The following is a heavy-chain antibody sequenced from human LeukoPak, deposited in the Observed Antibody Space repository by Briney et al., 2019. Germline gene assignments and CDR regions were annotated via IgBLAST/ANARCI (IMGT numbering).Heavy chain of an antibody. CDR1: GGTFSSYA. CDR2: IIPILGIA. Sequence: ASVKVSCKASGGTFSSYAISWVRQAPGQGLEWMGRIIPILGIANYAQKFQGRVTITADKSTSTAYMELSSLRSEDTAVYYCAKDPASSSVGDYWGQGTLVTVSS. V-gene: IGHV1-69*04. J-gene: IGHJ4*02. D-gene: IGHD5/OR15-5a*01. CDR3: AKDPASSSVGDY.